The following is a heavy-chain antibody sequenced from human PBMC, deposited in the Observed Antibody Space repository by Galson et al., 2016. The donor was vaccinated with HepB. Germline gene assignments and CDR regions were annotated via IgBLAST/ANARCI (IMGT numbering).Heavy chain of an antibody. CDR2: ISTGGTTI. J-gene: IGHJ2*01. Sequence: PLRLSCAASGFTVSSNYMTWVRQAPGKGLDWVSYISTGGTTIYYADSVKGRFTISRDNAKNLLYLQMNSLRVEDTAVYYCARGPYCGGDCNSPRYFDLWGRGTLVAVSS. D-gene: IGHD2-21*02. CDR1: GFTVSSNY. V-gene: IGHV3-48*03. CDR3: ARGPYCGGDCNSPRYFDL.